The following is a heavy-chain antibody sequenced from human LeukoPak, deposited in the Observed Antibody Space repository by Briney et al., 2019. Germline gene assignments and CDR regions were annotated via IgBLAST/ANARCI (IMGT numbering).Heavy chain of an antibody. CDR1: GFTFDDYT. CDR3: AKGKNTGSYLSHVDY. V-gene: IGHV3-43*01. CDR2: ITWDGGST. D-gene: IGHD3-10*01. Sequence: GGSLRLSCAASGFTFDDYTMHWVRQAPGKGLEWVSLITWDGGSTYYADSVKGRFTISRDNSKNSLYLQMNSLRTEDTALYYCAKGKNTGSYLSHVDYWXXXTXVTVS. J-gene: IGHJ4*02.